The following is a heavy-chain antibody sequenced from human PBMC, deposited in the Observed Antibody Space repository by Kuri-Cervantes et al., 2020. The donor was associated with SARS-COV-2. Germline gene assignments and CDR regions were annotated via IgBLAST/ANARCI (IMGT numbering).Heavy chain of an antibody. J-gene: IGHJ4*02. CDR3: ADWELLQL. D-gene: IGHD1-26*01. Sequence: GESLKISCAASGFTFDDYGMSWVRQAPGKGLEWVAVISYDGSNKYYADSVKGRFTISRDNSKNTLYLQMNSLRAEDTAVYYCADWELLQLWGQGTLVTVSS. CDR1: GFTFDDYG. V-gene: IGHV3-30*03. CDR2: ISYDGSNK.